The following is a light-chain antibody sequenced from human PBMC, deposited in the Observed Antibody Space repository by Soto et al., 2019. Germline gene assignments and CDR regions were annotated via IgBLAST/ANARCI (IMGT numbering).Light chain of an antibody. V-gene: IGKV3-20*01. J-gene: IGKJ3*01. Sequence: EIVLTQSPGTLSLSPGERATLSCRASQSVSSSSLAWYQQKPGQAPRLLIYGASTRATGIPDRFSGSGSGTDFSLTISRLEAEDFAVYYCQQYARSPLTFGPGTKVEIK. CDR3: QQYARSPLT. CDR2: GAS. CDR1: QSVSSSS.